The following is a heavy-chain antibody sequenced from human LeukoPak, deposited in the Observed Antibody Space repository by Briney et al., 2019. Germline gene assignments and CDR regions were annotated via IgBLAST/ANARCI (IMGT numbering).Heavy chain of an antibody. CDR1: GFTFSNYG. J-gene: IGHJ4*02. V-gene: IGHV3-48*03. CDR2: ISRSGDTI. CDR3: ARDYASDY. D-gene: IGHD3-10*01. Sequence: SGGSLRLSCAASGFTFSNYGMHWVRQAPGKGLEWVSYISRSGDTIYFADSVKGRFTISRDNAKNSLYLQMSSLRAEDTAVYYCARDYASDYWGQGTLVTVSS.